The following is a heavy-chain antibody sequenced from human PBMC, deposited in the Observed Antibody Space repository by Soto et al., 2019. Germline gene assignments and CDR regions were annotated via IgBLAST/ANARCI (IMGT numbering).Heavy chain of an antibody. J-gene: IGHJ4*02. Sequence: QVQLQESGPGLVKPSETLSLTCTVSGGSVGSGRHYWSWIRQPPGKVPEWIGYIHDSGTINYVSSLKSRVSISADPSRNQFFLKVYSVTAADTAVYYCARGWDAGYWGQGTLVTVSS. V-gene: IGHV4-61*01. CDR2: IHDSGTI. CDR1: GGSVGSGRHY. D-gene: IGHD6-19*01. CDR3: ARGWDAGY.